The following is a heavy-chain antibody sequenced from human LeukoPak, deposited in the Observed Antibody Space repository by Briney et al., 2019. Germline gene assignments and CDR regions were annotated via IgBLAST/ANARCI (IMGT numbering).Heavy chain of an antibody. D-gene: IGHD3-22*01. CDR2: ISASGAVP. V-gene: IGHV3-11*04. Sequence: GGSLRLSCAASGFRFDSFYMGWIRQVPGKGLDYIALISASGAVPYYAESVKGRFTISRDNAKNSVSLQMNSLSADDTAVYYCARSLIVSSEDYWGQGTLVTVSS. J-gene: IGHJ4*02. CDR3: ARSLIVSSEDY. CDR1: GFRFDSFY.